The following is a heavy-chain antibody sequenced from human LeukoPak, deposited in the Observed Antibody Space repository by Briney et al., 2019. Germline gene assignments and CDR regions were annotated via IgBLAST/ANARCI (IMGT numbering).Heavy chain of an antibody. CDR3: ARARYCIGSTCPAGYYGMDV. CDR1: EYTFTSYD. Sequence: ASVKVSCKASEYTFTSYDINWVRQAPGQGLEWMGWINTNTGNPTYAQGFTGRFVFSLDTSVSTAHVEISSLKAEDTAVYYCARARYCIGSTCPAGYYGMDVWGQGTTVTVSS. J-gene: IGHJ6*02. V-gene: IGHV7-4-1*02. CDR2: INTNTGNP. D-gene: IGHD2-15*01.